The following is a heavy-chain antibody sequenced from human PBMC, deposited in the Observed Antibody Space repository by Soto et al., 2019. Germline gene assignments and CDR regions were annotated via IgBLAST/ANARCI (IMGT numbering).Heavy chain of an antibody. J-gene: IGHJ6*02. CDR3: ASEYCGGDCYSYRHYYYYGMDA. V-gene: IGHV1-69*13. Sequence: GASVKVTCKASGGTFSNCAISWVRQAPGQGLEWMGGIIPIFGTANYAQKFQGRGTITADESTSKDYMKLSSLKSEDTAVYYCASEYCGGDCYSYRHYYYYGMDAWGQGTTVTVSS. D-gene: IGHD2-21*02. CDR1: GGTFSNCA. CDR2: IIPIFGTA.